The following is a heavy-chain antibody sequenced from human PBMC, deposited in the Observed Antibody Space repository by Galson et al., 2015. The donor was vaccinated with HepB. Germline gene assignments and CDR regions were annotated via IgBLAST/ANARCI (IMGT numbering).Heavy chain of an antibody. J-gene: IGHJ4*02. Sequence: SLRLSCAASGFTFSSYAMHWVRQAPGKGLEWVAVISYDGSNKYYADSVKGRFTISRDNSKNTLYLQMNSLRAEDTAVYYCARDLKAGPQPYYFDYWGQGTLVTVSS. CDR1: GFTFSSYA. D-gene: IGHD1-14*01. CDR3: ARDLKAGPQPYYFDY. CDR2: ISYDGSNK. V-gene: IGHV3-30*04.